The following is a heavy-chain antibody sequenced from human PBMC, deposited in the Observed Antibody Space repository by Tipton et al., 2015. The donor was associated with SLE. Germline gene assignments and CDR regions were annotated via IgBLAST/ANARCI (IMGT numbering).Heavy chain of an antibody. CDR3: AGGVKYDY. D-gene: IGHD3-16*01. V-gene: IGHV1-18*01. CDR2: ISDNDDNT. CDR1: GYTLTSYG. J-gene: IGHJ4*02. Sequence: QLVQSGAEVKKPGASVKVSCKASGYTLTSYGISWMRQAPGQGLEWMGWISDNDDNTNYPQRLQGRVTMTIDTSTNTAYMELRSLRSDDTAIDYCAGGVKYDYWGQGTLITVSS.